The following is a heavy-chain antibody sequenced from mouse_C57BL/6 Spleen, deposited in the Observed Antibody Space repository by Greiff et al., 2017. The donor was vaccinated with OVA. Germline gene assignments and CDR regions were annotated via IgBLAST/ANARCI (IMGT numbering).Heavy chain of an antibody. V-gene: IGHV1-15*01. CDR3: TRDGSTWFAY. CDR2: IDPETGGT. CDR1: GYTFTDYE. D-gene: IGHD1-1*01. J-gene: IGHJ3*01. Sequence: QVQLQQSGAELVRPGASVTLSCKASGYTFTDYEMHWVQQTPVHGLEWIGAIDPETGGTAYNQKFKGKAILTADKSSSTAYMELRSLTSEDSAVDYGTRDGSTWFAYWGQGTLVTVAA.